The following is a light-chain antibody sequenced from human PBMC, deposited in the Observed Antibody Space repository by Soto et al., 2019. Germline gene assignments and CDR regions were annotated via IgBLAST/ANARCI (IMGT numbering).Light chain of an antibody. CDR1: SSDVGGYNY. CDR3: SSYTSSSTSSLYV. J-gene: IGLJ1*01. CDR2: EVS. V-gene: IGLV2-14*01. Sequence: QSALTQPASVSGSPGQSITISCTGTSSDVGGYNYVSWYQQHSGKAPKLMIYEVSNRPSGVSNRFSGSKSGNTASLTISGLQAEDEADYYCSSYTSSSTSSLYVFGTGTKLTVL.